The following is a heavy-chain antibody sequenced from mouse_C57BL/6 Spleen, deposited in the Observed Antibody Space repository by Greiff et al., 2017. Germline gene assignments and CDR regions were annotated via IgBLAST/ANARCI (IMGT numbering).Heavy chain of an antibody. CDR1: GYTFTSYW. CDR3: ARSLYDYDAMDY. D-gene: IGHD6-1*01. Sequence: QVQLQQPGAELVKPGASVKLSCKASGYTFTSYWMHGVKQRPGQGLEWIGMIHPNSGSTNYNEKFKSKATLTVDKASSTAYMQLSSLTSEDSAVYYCARSLYDYDAMDYWGQGTSVTVSS. V-gene: IGHV1-64*01. CDR2: IHPNSGST. J-gene: IGHJ4*01.